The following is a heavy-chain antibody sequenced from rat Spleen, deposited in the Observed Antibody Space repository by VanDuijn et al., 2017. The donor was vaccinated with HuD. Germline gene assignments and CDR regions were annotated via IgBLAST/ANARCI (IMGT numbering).Heavy chain of an antibody. D-gene: IGHD1-11*01. V-gene: IGHV5-31*01. CDR3: GKDKDGGYVMDA. Sequence: EVQLVESGGGRVQPGRSLRLSCVASGITFNNYWMTWIRQAPGKGLEWVASISNIDDTYYSDSVKGRFSISRDNAENTIYLQMNSLRSEDTATYYCGKDKDGGYVMDAWGQGASVTVSS. CDR1: GITFNNYW. CDR2: ISNIDDT. J-gene: IGHJ4*01.